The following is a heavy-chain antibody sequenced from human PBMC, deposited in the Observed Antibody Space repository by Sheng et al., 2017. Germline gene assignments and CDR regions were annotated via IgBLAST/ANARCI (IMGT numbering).Heavy chain of an antibody. CDR1: GGSISSSSYY. J-gene: IGHJ3*02. V-gene: IGHV4-39*07. CDR2: IYYSGST. D-gene: IGHD3-22*01. Sequence: QLQLQESGPGLVKPSETLSLTCTVSGGSISSSSYYWGWIRQPPGKGLEWIGSIYYSGSTYYNPSLKSRVTISVDTSKNQFSLKLSSVTAADTAVYYCARDHDSSGYKDDAFDIWGQGTMVT. CDR3: ARDHDSSGYKDDAFDI.